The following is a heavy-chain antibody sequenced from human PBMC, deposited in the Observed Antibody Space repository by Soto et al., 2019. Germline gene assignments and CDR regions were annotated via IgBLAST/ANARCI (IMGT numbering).Heavy chain of an antibody. D-gene: IGHD6-13*01. Sequence: SETLSLTCTVSGGSISSYYCSCIWQLPGKGVEWIGYIYYSGSTNYNPSLKSRVTISVDTSKNQFSLKLSSVTAADTAVYYCARPSVSSSWYYFDFWGQGIRVTVSS. CDR2: IYYSGST. V-gene: IGHV4-59*08. CDR1: GGSISSYY. J-gene: IGHJ4*02. CDR3: ARPSVSSSWYYFDF.